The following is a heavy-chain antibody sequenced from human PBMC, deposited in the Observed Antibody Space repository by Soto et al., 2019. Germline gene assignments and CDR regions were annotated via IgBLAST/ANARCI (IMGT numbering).Heavy chain of an antibody. J-gene: IGHJ4*02. V-gene: IGHV5-51*01. CDR3: ARGGVSTRTFDY. Sequence: GESLKISCKGSGYNFAGYWIAWVRQMPGKGLELMGIIYPSDSDTRYRPSFQGQVTISADKSISSAYLQWSSPRASDTAMYYCARGGVSTRTFDYWGQGTPVTVSS. D-gene: IGHD3-3*01. CDR2: IYPSDSDT. CDR1: GYNFAGYW.